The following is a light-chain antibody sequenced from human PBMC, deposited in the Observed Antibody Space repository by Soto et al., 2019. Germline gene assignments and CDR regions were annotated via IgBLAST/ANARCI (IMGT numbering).Light chain of an antibody. CDR2: GAS. J-gene: IGKJ2*01. CDR1: QSVSSRY. CDR3: QQYGSSPPFT. V-gene: IGKV3-20*01. Sequence: EIVFTQSPGTLSLSPGERATLSCRASQSVSSRYLAWYQQKPGQAPRLLMYGASNRATGIPDRFSGSGSGTDFTLTISRLEPEDFAVYFCQQYGSSPPFTFGQGTKVDIK.